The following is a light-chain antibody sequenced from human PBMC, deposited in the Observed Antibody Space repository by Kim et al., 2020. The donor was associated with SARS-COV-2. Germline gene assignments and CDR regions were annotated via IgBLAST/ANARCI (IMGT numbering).Light chain of an antibody. CDR3: QQRHNWLYT. V-gene: IGKV3-11*01. J-gene: IGKJ2*01. Sequence: SLSPGERATLSCRASRSISSYLAWYQLKPGQAPRLLISDASTRATGIPARFSGSGSGTDFSLTISSLEPEDFAVYYCQQRHNWLYTFGQGTKLEI. CDR2: DAS. CDR1: RSISSY.